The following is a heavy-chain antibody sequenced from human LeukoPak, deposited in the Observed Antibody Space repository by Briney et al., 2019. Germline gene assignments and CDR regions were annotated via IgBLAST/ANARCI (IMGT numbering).Heavy chain of an antibody. CDR3: AKNLALGYDSSAYYFDY. CDR1: GFTFSSYT. J-gene: IGHJ4*02. V-gene: IGHV3-21*01. Sequence: GGSLRLSCAASGFTFSSYTMNWVRQAPGMGLEWVSSISDSSYYIYYADSVRGRFTVSRDNAKNSLYLQMNGLRAEDTAVYYCAKNLALGYDSSAYYFDYWGQGTLVTVSS. CDR2: ISDSSYYI. D-gene: IGHD3-22*01.